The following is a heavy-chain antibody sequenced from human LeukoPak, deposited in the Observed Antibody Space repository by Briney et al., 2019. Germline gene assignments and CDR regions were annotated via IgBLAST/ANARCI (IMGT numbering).Heavy chain of an antibody. CDR1: AFTFSSYG. D-gene: IGHD2-15*01. Sequence: GGSLRLHCVSSAFTFSSYGMTLVRQAPGKGLEWVSSIVGSGAGTFYADSVKGRFTISRDNSKNTLYLQMNSLRAEDTAVYYSAKGRGVPFYSVDYWGQRTLVTVSS. J-gene: IGHJ4*02. CDR2: IVGSGAGT. CDR3: AKGRGVPFYSVDY. V-gene: IGHV3-23*01.